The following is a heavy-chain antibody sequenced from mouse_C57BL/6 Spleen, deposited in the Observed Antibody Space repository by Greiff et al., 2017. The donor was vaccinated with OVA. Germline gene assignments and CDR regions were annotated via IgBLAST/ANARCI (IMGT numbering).Heavy chain of an antibody. D-gene: IGHD2-5*01. J-gene: IGHJ3*01. CDR1: GYTFTAYE. Sequence: QVQLQQSGAELVRPGASVTLSCKASGYTFTAYEMHWVKQTPVPGLEWIGAIDPETGGTAYNQKFKGKAILTADKSSSTAYMELRSLTSEDSAVYYCTRDDYSNHGGFAYWGQGTLVTVSA. CDR3: TRDDYSNHGGFAY. V-gene: IGHV1-15*01. CDR2: IDPETGGT.